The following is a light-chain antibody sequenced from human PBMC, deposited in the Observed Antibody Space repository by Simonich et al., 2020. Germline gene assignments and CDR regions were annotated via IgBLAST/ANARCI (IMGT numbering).Light chain of an antibody. CDR1: SSDVGSYNL. CDR3: CSYAGSSTWV. Sequence: QSALTQPASVSGSPGQSITISCTGTSSDVGSYNLVSWYQKHPGKAPKLMIYEGSKRPSGFSNLFSGSKSGNTASLTISGLQAEDEADYYCCSYAGSSTWVFGGGTKLTVL. J-gene: IGLJ3*02. CDR2: EGS. V-gene: IGLV2-23*01.